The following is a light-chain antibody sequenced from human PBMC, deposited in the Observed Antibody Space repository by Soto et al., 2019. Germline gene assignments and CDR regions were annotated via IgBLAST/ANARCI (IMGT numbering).Light chain of an antibody. J-gene: IGLJ1*01. Sequence: QSALTQPRSVSGSPGQSVTISCTGTSSDVGYYNYVSWYQQHPGKAPKLMIYDVSKRPSGVPDRFSGSKSGNTASLTISGLQAEDEADYYCCSYAGTYTVVFGTGTKLTVL. V-gene: IGLV2-11*01. CDR1: SSDVGYYNY. CDR3: CSYAGTYTVV. CDR2: DVS.